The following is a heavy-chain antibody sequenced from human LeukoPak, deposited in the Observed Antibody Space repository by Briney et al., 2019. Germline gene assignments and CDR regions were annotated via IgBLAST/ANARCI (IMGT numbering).Heavy chain of an antibody. J-gene: IGHJ4*02. D-gene: IGHD6-19*01. CDR1: GDSFSSVTDY. Sequence: SETLSLTCTVSGDSFSSVTDYWAWIRQPPGKGLEWIASGDYSGGKYYNPSLESRVAISTDMSKSQIPLKLTSVTGADTAVYCAGERGEEYSSGWYKTNFFDNWGQGIRVTVSS. V-gene: IGHV4-39*06. CDR2: GDYSGGK. CDR3: GERGEEYSSGWYKTNFFDN.